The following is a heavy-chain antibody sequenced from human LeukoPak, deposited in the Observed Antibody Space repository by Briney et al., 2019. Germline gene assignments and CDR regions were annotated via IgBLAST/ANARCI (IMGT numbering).Heavy chain of an antibody. D-gene: IGHD5-18*01. CDR1: GFTFSTHG. V-gene: IGHV3-30*02. J-gene: IGHJ4*02. CDR2: IRYDGINK. CDR3: ARGTGYTYAFTGRERTKSRLDY. Sequence: GGSLRLSCAASGFTFSTHGMHWVRQAPGKGLEWVAFIRYDGINKYYAHSVKGRFTISRDSFKNTLYLQMNSLRPEDTAVYYCARGTGYTYAFTGRERTKSRLDYWGQGTLVTVSS.